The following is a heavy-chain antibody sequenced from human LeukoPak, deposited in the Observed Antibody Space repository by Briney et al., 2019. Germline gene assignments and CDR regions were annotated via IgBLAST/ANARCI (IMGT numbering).Heavy chain of an antibody. CDR1: GYTFTSYD. CDR2: MNPNSGNT. D-gene: IGHD1-26*01. J-gene: IGHJ1*01. V-gene: IGHV1-8*01. CDR3: AINDNSRRYFQY. Sequence: ASVKVSCKASGYTFTSYDINWVRRAPGQGLEWMGWMNPNSGNTGYAQKFQGRVTMTRNTSISTAYMELSSLRSEDTAVYYCAINDNSRRYFQYWGQGTLVTVSS.